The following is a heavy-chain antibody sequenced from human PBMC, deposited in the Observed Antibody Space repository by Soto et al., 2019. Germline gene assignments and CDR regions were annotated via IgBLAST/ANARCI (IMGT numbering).Heavy chain of an antibody. CDR2: IYYSGST. Sequence: PSETLSLTCTVSGGSISSYYWSWIRQPPGKGLEWIGYIYYSGSTNYNPSLKSRVTISVDTSKNQFSLKLSSVTAADTAVYYCAREGGAAAAFDPWGQGTPVTVSS. CDR3: AREGGAAAAFDP. D-gene: IGHD6-13*01. J-gene: IGHJ5*02. CDR1: GGSISSYY. V-gene: IGHV4-59*01.